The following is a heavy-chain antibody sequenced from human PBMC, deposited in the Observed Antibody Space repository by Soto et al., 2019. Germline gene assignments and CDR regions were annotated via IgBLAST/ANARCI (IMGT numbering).Heavy chain of an antibody. Sequence: QVQLQESGPGLVKPSETLSLTCSVSGGSINSYWWSWIRQPAGKGLEWNGRVYSSGTTDYNPSLNSRATLSVETSKNQFALKLSSVTAADTAVYYCARDIGSYAYGEGYWGQGIQVTVSS. D-gene: IGHD3-10*01. J-gene: IGHJ4*02. CDR3: ARDIGSYAYGEGY. V-gene: IGHV4-4*07. CDR2: VYSSGTT. CDR1: GGSINSYW.